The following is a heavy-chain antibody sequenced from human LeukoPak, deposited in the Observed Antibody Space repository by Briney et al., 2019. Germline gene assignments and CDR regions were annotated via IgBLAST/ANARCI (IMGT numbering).Heavy chain of an antibody. CDR3: AREKSSSWLDY. J-gene: IGHJ4*02. Sequence: GGSLRLSCAASGFTFSSYGMHWVRQAPGKGLEWVAVIWYDGSNKYYADSVKGRFTISRDNSKNTLYLQMNSLRAEDTAVYYCAREKSSSWLDYWGQGTLVTVSS. V-gene: IGHV3-33*01. CDR1: GFTFSSYG. CDR2: IWYDGSNK. D-gene: IGHD6-13*01.